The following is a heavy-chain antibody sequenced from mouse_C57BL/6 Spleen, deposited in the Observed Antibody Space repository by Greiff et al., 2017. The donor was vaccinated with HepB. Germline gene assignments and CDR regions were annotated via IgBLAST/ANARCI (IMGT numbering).Heavy chain of an antibody. CDR2: IYPGSGNT. CDR1: GYTFTDYY. Sequence: QVQLKQSGAELVRPGASVKLSCKASGYTFTDYYINWVKQRPGQGLEWIARIYPGSGNTYYNEKFKGKATLTAEKSSSTAYMQLSSLTSEDSAVYFCARLGYYGSSHYFDYWAKAPLSQSPQ. V-gene: IGHV1-76*01. D-gene: IGHD1-1*01. J-gene: IGHJ2*01. CDR3: ARLGYYGSSHYFDY.